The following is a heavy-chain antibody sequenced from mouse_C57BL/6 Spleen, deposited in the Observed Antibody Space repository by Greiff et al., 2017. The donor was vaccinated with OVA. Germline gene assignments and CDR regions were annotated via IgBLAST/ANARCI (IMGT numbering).Heavy chain of an antibody. Sequence: VQLKQSGGDLVKPGGSLKLSCAASGFTFSSYGMSWVRQTPDKRLEWVATISSGGSYTYYPDSVKGRFTISRDNAKNTLYLQMSSLKSEDTAMYYCARLYDVDFDYWGQGTTLTVSS. CDR2: ISSGGSYT. CDR3: ARLYDVDFDY. V-gene: IGHV5-6*01. D-gene: IGHD2-12*01. CDR1: GFTFSSYG. J-gene: IGHJ2*01.